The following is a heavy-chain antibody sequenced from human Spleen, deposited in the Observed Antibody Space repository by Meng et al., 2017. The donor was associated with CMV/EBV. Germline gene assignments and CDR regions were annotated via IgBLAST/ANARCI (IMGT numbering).Heavy chain of an antibody. Sequence: ESLKISCAASGFTFITYAMSWVRQAPGKGLEWIGKINHSGSTNYNPSLKSRVTISVDTSKNQFSLILSSLTAADTAVYYCARGPSLDSSGYSAYYYWGQGTLVTVSS. D-gene: IGHD3-22*01. CDR3: ARGPSLDSSGYSAYYY. V-gene: IGHV4-34*01. CDR2: INHSGST. CDR1: GFTFITYA. J-gene: IGHJ4*02.